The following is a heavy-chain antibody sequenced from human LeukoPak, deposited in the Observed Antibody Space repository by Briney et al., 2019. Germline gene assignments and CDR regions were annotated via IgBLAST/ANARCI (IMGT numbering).Heavy chain of an antibody. D-gene: IGHD3-3*01. CDR1: GGSISSYY. Sequence: PSETLSLTCTVSGGSISSYYWSWIRQPPGKGLEWIGSIYHSGRTYYNPSLKSRLTISVDTSKNQFSLKLSSVTATDTAVYYCMRGDFWGGYRIIDYWGQGTLVTVSS. CDR3: MRGDFWGGYRIIDY. CDR2: IYHSGRT. V-gene: IGHV4-59*08. J-gene: IGHJ4*02.